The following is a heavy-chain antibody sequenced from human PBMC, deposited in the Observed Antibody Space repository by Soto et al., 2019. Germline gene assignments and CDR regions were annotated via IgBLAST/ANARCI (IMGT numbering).Heavy chain of an antibody. J-gene: IGHJ2*01. V-gene: IGHV3-48*01. Sequence: EFQLVESGGGLVQPGGSLRLSCAASGFTFSTYNMVWVRQAPGKGLEWLSYITTTSTPIYYADSVKGRFTISRDNAKNSLYLQITSLGAEETAVYYCARYYDSSGPDLWGRGTRVTVSS. CDR1: GFTFSTYN. CDR3: ARYYDSSGPDL. D-gene: IGHD3-22*01. CDR2: ITTTSTPI.